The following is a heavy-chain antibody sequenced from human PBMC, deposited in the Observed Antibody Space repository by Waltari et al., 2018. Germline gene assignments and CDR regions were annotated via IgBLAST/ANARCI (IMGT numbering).Heavy chain of an antibody. V-gene: IGHV3-11*06. Sequence: QVQLVESGGGLVKPGGSLTLSCAASGFTFSDSYMSWIRQAPGKGLEWISSISRSSSYPQSADSVKGRFTISRDNAKNSLYLRMNRLRVEDTAVYYCAKDWGGGTYTWADWGQGTLVTVSS. CDR3: AKDWGGGTYTWAD. D-gene: IGHD3-16*01. CDR2: ISRSSSYP. J-gene: IGHJ4*02. CDR1: GFTFSDSY.